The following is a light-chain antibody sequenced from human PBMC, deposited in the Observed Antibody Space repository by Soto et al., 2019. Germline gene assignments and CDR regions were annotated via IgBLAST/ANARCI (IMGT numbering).Light chain of an antibody. J-gene: IGLJ2*01. CDR2: SNN. Sequence: QSVLTQPPSASGTPGQRVTISCSGSSSNIGSNTVNWYQQLPGTAPKLLIYSNNQRPSGVPDRFSCSTSGTSASLAISGLQSEDEADYYCAAWDDSLNGHVVFGGGTKVTVL. V-gene: IGLV1-44*01. CDR3: AAWDDSLNGHVV. CDR1: SSNIGSNT.